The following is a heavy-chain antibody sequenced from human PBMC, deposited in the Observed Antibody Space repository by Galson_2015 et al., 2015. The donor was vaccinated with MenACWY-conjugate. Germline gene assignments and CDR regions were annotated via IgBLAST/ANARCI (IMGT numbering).Heavy chain of an antibody. Sequence: SLRLSCAGSGFIFSSHWMHWVRHLPGEGLIWVSRMNGDGSIIDHADSVKGRFTTSRDNVKNMVFLQMDRLRVEDTAVYYCVRALNGAVVVWGPGTLVTVPS. J-gene: IGHJ4*02. D-gene: IGHD2-8*01. CDR2: MNGDGSII. V-gene: IGHV3-74*01. CDR1: GFIFSSHW. CDR3: VRALNGAVVV.